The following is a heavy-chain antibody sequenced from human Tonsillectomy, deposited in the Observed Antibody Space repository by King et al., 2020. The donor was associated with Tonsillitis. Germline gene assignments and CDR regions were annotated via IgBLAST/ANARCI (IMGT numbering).Heavy chain of an antibody. CDR3: ASLGDSSGYYDY. V-gene: IGHV4-4*02. Sequence: VQLQESGPGLVKPSGTLSLTCAVSGGSISSSNWWSWVRQPPGKGVGVIGEIYHSGSTNYNPARKSLVTISVDKSKNQVPLKLSSVTAADTAVYYCASLGDSSGYYDYWGQGTLVTVSS. CDR2: IYHSGST. J-gene: IGHJ4*02. CDR1: GGSISSSNW. D-gene: IGHD3-22*01.